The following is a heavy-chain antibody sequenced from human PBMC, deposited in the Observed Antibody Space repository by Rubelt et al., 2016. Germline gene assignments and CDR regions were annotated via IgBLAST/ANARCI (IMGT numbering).Heavy chain of an antibody. CDR1: GGSISSANDY. CDR2: VYYRGTA. J-gene: IGHJ5*02. D-gene: IGHD2-2*01. CDR3: ARDPGFVVVPVTAWFDP. V-gene: IGHV4-39*07. Sequence: QVQLQESGPGLVKPSGTLSLTCAVSGGSISSANDYWGWIRQPPGKGLEWIGSVYYRGTASYTNSVRKRVVPNSGDTAKNQLSLKLNSVTAADTAGYYCARDPGFVVVPVTAWFDPWGQGTLVTVSS.